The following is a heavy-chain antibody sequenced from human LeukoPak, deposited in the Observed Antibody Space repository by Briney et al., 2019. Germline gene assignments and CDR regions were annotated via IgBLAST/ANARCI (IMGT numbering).Heavy chain of an antibody. CDR1: GGSMSSYY. CDR3: ARVEAAAGGFDY. J-gene: IGHJ4*02. D-gene: IGHD6-13*01. V-gene: IGHV4-59*12. Sequence: SETLSLTCTVSGGSMSSYYWSWIRQPPGKGLGWIGYIYHSGSTYYNPSLKSRVTISIDGSKNQFSLKLSPVTAADTAVYYCARVEAAAGGFDYWGQGTLVTVSS. CDR2: IYHSGST.